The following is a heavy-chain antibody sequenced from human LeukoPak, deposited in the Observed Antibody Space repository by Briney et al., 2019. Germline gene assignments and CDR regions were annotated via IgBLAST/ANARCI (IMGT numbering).Heavy chain of an antibody. D-gene: IGHD2-2*01. CDR3: ASGGGYCSSTSCYVSDY. J-gene: IGHJ4*02. Sequence: GGSLRLSCAASGFTFSKSWMTWVRQAPGKGLEWVANIRQDGSEKYYVDSVKGRFTISRDNDKNSLYLQMNSLRAEDTAVYYCASGGGYCSSTSCYVSDYWGQGTLVTVSS. CDR1: GFTFSKSW. V-gene: IGHV3-7*02. CDR2: IRQDGSEK.